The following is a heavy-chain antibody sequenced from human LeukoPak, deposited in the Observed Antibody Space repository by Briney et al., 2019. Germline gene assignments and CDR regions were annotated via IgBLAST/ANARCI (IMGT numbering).Heavy chain of an antibody. CDR1: GFTFSSYA. CDR3: AKVSGQLLWVFPLDY. CDR2: ISGRGGST. V-gene: IGHV3-23*01. Sequence: GGSLRLSCAASGFTFSSYAMSWVRQAPGKGLEWVSGISGRGGSTYYADSVKGRFTIYRDTSKNTLYLQMNSLRAEDTAVYYCAKVSGQLLWVFPLDYWGQGTLVTVSS. D-gene: IGHD2-2*01. J-gene: IGHJ4*02.